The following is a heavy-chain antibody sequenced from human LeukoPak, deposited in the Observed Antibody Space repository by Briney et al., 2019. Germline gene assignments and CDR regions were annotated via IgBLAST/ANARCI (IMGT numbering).Heavy chain of an antibody. CDR2: INPNSGGT. J-gene: IGHJ5*02. Sequence: ASVKVFCKASGYTFTGYYMHWVRQAPGQGLEWMGWINPNSGGTNYAQKFQGRVTMTRDTSISTAYMELSRLRSDDTAVYYCARGGSSGWYNWFDPWGQGTLVTVSS. D-gene: IGHD6-19*01. CDR3: ARGGSSGWYNWFDP. V-gene: IGHV1-2*02. CDR1: GYTFTGYY.